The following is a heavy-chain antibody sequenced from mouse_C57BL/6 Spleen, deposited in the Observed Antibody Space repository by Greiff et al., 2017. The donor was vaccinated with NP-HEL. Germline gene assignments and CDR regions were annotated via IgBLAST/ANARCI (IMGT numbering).Heavy chain of an antibody. V-gene: IGHV5-4*01. Sequence: EVMLVESGGGLVKPGGSLKLSCAASGFTFSSYAMSWVRQTPEKRLEWVATISDGGSYTYYPDNVKGRFTISRDNAKNNLYLQMSHLKSEDTAMYYCARDHYYGRENYFDYWGQGTTLTVSS. CDR3: ARDHYYGRENYFDY. J-gene: IGHJ2*01. CDR1: GFTFSSYA. CDR2: ISDGGSYT. D-gene: IGHD1-1*01.